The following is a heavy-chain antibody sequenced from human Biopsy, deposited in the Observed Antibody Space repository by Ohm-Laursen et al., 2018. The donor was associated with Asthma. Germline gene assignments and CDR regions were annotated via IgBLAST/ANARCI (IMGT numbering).Heavy chain of an antibody. CDR3: ARGYSTSWYFGY. V-gene: IGHV3-11*01. D-gene: IGHD6-13*01. CDR1: GFSFSDYY. CDR2: ISSRGSNL. J-gene: IGHJ4*02. Sequence: SLRLSCAASGFSFSDYYMMWIRQAPGKGLEWVAYISSRGSNLYYADSVKGRFTISRDNPKKSVYLQLDSLRVEDTAVYYFARGYSTSWYFGYWGQGTVVTVSS.